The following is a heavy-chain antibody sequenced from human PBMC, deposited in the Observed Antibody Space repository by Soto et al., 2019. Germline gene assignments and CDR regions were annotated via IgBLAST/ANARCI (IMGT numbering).Heavy chain of an antibody. CDR3: ARNEYYDFWSGYWRGRDYGMDV. CDR1: GGSISSSNW. CDR2: IYHSGST. D-gene: IGHD3-3*01. J-gene: IGHJ6*02. V-gene: IGHV4-4*02. Sequence: SETLSLTCAVSGGSISSSNWWSWVRQPPGKGLEWIGEIYHSGSTNYNPSLKSRVTISVDKSKNQFSLKLSSVTAADTAVYYCARNEYYDFWSGYWRGRDYGMDVWGQGTKVTVSS.